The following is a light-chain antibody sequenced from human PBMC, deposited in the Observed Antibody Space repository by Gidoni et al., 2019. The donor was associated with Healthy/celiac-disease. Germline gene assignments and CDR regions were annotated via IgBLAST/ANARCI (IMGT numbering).Light chain of an antibody. J-gene: IGKJ1*01. Sequence: DIQMTQSPSTLSASVGDRVNITCRASQSISSWLAWYQQNPGKAPKLLLYKASSLESGVLSRFTGSGSGIEFSLTISSLQPDDFATYYCQQYNSYSRTCGQGTKVEIK. V-gene: IGKV1-5*03. CDR2: KAS. CDR1: QSISSW. CDR3: QQYNSYSRT.